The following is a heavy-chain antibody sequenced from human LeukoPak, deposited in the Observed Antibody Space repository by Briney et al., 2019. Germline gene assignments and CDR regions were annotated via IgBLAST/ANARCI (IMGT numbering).Heavy chain of an antibody. V-gene: IGHV3-23*01. CDR3: AKGVLEWLLLVDY. CDR1: GFTFSIYA. J-gene: IGHJ4*02. D-gene: IGHD3-3*01. Sequence: GGSLRLSCAASGFTFSIYAMRWVRQAPGKGREWVSAISGSGGSTYYAGSAKGRFTISRDNSKNTLYLQMNSLRAEDTAVYYCAKGVLEWLLLVDYWGQGTLVTVSS. CDR2: ISGSGGST.